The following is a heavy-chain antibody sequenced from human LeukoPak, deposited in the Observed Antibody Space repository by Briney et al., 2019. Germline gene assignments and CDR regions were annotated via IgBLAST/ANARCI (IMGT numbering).Heavy chain of an antibody. D-gene: IGHD6-13*01. CDR2: ISSSGSTI. J-gene: IGHJ6*02. V-gene: IGHV3-11*01. CDR1: GFTFSDYY. Sequence: PGGSLRLCCAAYGFTFSDYYMGWIRQASGKGLEWVLYISSSGSTIYYADRVKGRFTISRDNAKNSLYLQMNSLGAEDTAVYCCARDLYSSSRPYYYGMDVWGQGTTVTVSS. CDR3: ARDLYSSSRPYYYGMDV.